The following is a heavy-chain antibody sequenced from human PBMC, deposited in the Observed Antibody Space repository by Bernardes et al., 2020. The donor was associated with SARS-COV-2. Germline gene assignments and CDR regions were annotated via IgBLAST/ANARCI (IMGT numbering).Heavy chain of an antibody. CDR2: IYPKSGDT. Sequence: ASVKVSCMASGYTFTAYYIHWVRQAPGQGLEWMGWIYPKSGDTNYAQKFQGRVTMTRDTSISTAYMDLSRLRSDDTAMYYSSTKGPSVFPLAPSSKSTSGGTAALGCLVKDYYG. D-gene: IGHD6-25*01. V-gene: IGHV1-2*02. CDR3: STKGPSVFPLAPSSKSTSGGTAALGCLVKDYYG. J-gene: IGHJ6*01. CDR1: GYTFTAYY.